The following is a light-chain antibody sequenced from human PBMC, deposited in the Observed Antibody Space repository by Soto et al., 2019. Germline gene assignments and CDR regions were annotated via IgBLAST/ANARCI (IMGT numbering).Light chain of an antibody. J-gene: IGKJ1*01. Sequence: DIVFTQSPGNLTLSPGKRATLSCRASQSISSSYLAWYQQKPGQAPRLLIYDASNRATGISARFSGSGSGTEFTLTISSLEPEDFAVYYCQQCSNYPRTFGQGTKL. CDR1: QSISSSY. CDR2: DAS. V-gene: IGKV3D-20*02. CDR3: QQCSNYPRT.